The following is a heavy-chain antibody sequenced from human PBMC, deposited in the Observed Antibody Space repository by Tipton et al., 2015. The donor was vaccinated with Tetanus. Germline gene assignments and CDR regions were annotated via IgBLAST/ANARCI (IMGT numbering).Heavy chain of an antibody. CDR3: ARSSELDDYGDYGWFDP. J-gene: IGHJ5*02. D-gene: IGHD4-17*01. CDR1: GGSISSSNW. CDR2: IYHSGST. Sequence: TLSLTCAVSGGSISSSNWWSWVRQPPGKGLEWIGEIYHSGSTNYNPSLKSRVTISVDKSKNQFSLKLSSVTAADTAVYYCARSSELDDYGDYGWFDPWGQGTLVTVSS. V-gene: IGHV4-4*02.